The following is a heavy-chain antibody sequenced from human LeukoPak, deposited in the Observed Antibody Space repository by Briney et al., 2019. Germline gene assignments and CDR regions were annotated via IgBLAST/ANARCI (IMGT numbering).Heavy chain of an antibody. CDR2: IIPIFGRA. D-gene: IGHD4-11*01. V-gene: IGHV1-69*01. CDR3: ARDPDNYSRGDY. Sequence: ASVKVSCKASGGTFCSYAISWVRQAPGQGLEWMGGIIPIFGRANYAQKFQGRVTITADESTSTAYMELSSLRSEDTAVYYCARDPDNYSRGDYWGQGTLVTVSS. CDR1: GGTFCSYA. J-gene: IGHJ4*02.